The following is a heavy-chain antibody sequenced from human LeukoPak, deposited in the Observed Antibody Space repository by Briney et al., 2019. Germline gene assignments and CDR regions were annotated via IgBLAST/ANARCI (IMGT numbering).Heavy chain of an antibody. CDR2: TFYRSKWYN. CDR3: VRSYDWVFDY. Sequence: SQTLSLTCAISGDSVSKHDLTWDWVRQSPSRGLEWLGRTFYRSKWYNDYAVSVKSRITVSPDTSKNQFSLHLNSVTPEDTAVYYCVRSYDWVFDYWGQGTRVTVSS. J-gene: IGHJ4*02. CDR1: GDSVSKHDLT. D-gene: IGHD1-1*01. V-gene: IGHV6-1*01.